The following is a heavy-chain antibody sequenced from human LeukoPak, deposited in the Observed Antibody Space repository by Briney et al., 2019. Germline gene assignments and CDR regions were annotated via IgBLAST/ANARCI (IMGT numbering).Heavy chain of an antibody. J-gene: IGHJ4*02. V-gene: IGHV4-4*02. D-gene: IGHD6-19*01. CDR3: ARVPRSRSSGGWGDY. Sequence: SETLSLTCAVSGGSISTTNSWSWVRQPPGKGLEWIGEIYHSGSTNYNPSLKSRVTISVDKSKNQFSLKLLSVAAADTAVYYCARVPRSRSSGGWGDYWGQGTLVTVSS. CDR1: GGSISTTNS. CDR2: IYHSGST.